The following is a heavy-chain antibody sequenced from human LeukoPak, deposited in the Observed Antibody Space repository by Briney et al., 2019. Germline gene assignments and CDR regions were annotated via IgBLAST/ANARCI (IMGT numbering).Heavy chain of an antibody. CDR1: GFTFSSYA. J-gene: IGHJ6*02. Sequence: GGSLRLSCAASGFTFSSYAMHWVRQAPGKGLEWVAVISYDGSNKYYADSVKGRFTISRDNSKNTLYLQMNSLRAEDTAVYYCARQYIVVVLAARTYYYYGMDVWGQGTTVTVSS. D-gene: IGHD2-2*01. CDR3: ARQYIVVVLAARTYYYYGMDV. V-gene: IGHV3-30-3*01. CDR2: ISYDGSNK.